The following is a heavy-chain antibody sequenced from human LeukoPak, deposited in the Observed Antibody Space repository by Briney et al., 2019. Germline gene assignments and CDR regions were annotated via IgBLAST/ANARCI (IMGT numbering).Heavy chain of an antibody. J-gene: IGHJ4*02. Sequence: SVKVSCKASGYTFTSYGISWVRQAPGQGLEWMGRIIPILGVANYAQKFQGRVTITADKSTSTAYMELSSLRSEDTAVYYCAREADTAGDYWGQGTLVTVSS. D-gene: IGHD5-18*01. CDR3: AREADTAGDY. CDR2: IIPILGVA. CDR1: GYTFTSYG. V-gene: IGHV1-69*04.